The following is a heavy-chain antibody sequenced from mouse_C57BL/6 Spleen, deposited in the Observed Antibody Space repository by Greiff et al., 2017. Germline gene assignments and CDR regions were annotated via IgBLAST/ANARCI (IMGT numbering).Heavy chain of an antibody. CDR3: ARNYGKAYWYFDV. V-gene: IGHV5-12*01. J-gene: IGHJ1*03. CDR2: ISNGGGST. CDR1: GFTFSDYY. Sequence: EVKLVESGGGLVQPGGSLKLSCAASGFTFSDYYMYWVRQTPEKRLEWVAYISNGGGSTYYPDTVKGRFTISRDNAKNTLYLQMSRLKSEDTAMYYCARNYGKAYWYFDVWGTGTTVTVSS. D-gene: IGHD2-1*01.